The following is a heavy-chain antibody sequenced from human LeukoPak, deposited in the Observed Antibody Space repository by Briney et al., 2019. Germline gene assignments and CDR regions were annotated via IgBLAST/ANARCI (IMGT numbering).Heavy chain of an antibody. Sequence: PGGSLRLSRTASGFTLGSHDMHWVRQIPGQGLEWVAAVSSGFHAFFADSVQGRFTVSREDARNSLYLQMNGLRAGDTAVYYCVREARGYHYTYFDYWGQGTLVTVSS. J-gene: IGHJ4*02. CDR1: GFTLGSHD. D-gene: IGHD5-18*01. V-gene: IGHV3-13*01. CDR3: VREARGYHYTYFDY. CDR2: VSSGFHA.